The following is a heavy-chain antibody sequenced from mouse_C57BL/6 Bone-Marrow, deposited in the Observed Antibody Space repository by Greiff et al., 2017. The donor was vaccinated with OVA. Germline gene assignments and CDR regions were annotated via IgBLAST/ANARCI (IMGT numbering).Heavy chain of an antibody. CDR1: GYTFTSYW. CDR2: IDPSDSYT. J-gene: IGHJ2*01. V-gene: IGHV1-69*01. D-gene: IGHD1-1*01. CDR3: ARGGYYGSRSYFDY. Sequence: QVQLQQPGAELVMPGASVKLSCKASGYTFTSYWMHWVKQRPGQGLEWIGEIDPSDSYTNYNQKFKGKSTLTVDKSSSTAYMQLSSLTSEDSAVYYCARGGYYGSRSYFDYWGQGTTLTVSS.